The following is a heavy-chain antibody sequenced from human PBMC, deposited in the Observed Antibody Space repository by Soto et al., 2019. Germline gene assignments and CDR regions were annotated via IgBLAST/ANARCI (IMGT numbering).Heavy chain of an antibody. V-gene: IGHV3-43D*03. CDR3: AKDRLSGTEYYYYYGMDV. CDR1: GFTFDDYA. D-gene: IGHD1-7*01. CDR2: ISWDGGST. Sequence: GGSLRLSCAASGFTFDDYAMHWVRQAPGKGLEWVSLISWDGGSTYYADSVKGRFTISRDNSKNSLYLQMNSLRAEDTALYYCAKDRLSGTEYYYYYGMDVWGQGTTVTVSS. J-gene: IGHJ6*02.